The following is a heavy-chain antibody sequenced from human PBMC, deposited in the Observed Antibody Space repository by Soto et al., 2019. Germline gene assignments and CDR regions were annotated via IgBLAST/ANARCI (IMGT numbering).Heavy chain of an antibody. CDR2: ITGNGLNS. V-gene: IGHV3-23*01. D-gene: IGHD6-19*01. CDR3: TKAFIAVAVPDY. J-gene: IGHJ4*02. Sequence: GWSLRLSCASSVFTFHSHAMSWVRLAPGKGLEWISSITGNGLNSYYANSVKGRFTISRDNSKNTVYLQMNGLGAEDTAVYYCTKAFIAVAVPDYWGQGTLVTVSS. CDR1: VFTFHSHA.